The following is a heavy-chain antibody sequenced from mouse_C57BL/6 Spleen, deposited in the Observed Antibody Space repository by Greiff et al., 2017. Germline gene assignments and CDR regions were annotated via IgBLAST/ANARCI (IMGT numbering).Heavy chain of an antibody. V-gene: IGHV1-61*01. CDR1: GYTFTSYW. CDR3: AREEITTVVDYYDDMGD. Sequence: QVQLKQPGAELVRPGSSVKLSCKASGYTFTSYWMDWVKQRPGQGLEWIGNIYPSGSGTHYNKKFKDKATLTVDKSSSTAYMQISSLTSEDSSVYSCAREEITTVVDYYDDMGDWGQGTSVTVAS. CDR2: IYPSGSGT. D-gene: IGHD1-1*01. J-gene: IGHJ4*01.